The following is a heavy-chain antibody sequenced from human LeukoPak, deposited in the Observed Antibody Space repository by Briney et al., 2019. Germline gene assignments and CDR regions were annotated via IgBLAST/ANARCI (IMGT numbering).Heavy chain of an antibody. CDR2: ISGDGSSA. J-gene: IGHJ4*02. D-gene: IGHD2-8*01. CDR3: ARERGYRVYLRGPKPLDF. Sequence: GGSLRLSCVASGFTFSVYWMGWVRQVPGKGLVWVSRISGDGSSASYADSVKGRFTISRDNPKNTLYVQMTRRRGEAMAVYYCARERGYRVYLRGPKPLDFWGQGTLATVSS. V-gene: IGHV3-74*01. CDR1: GFTFSVYW.